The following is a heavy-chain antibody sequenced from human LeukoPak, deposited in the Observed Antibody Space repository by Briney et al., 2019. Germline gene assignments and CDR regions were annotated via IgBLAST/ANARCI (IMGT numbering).Heavy chain of an antibody. D-gene: IGHD3-16*01. CDR2: IYSGGST. V-gene: IGHV3-66*01. Sequence: GGSLRLSCAASGFTVSSNYMSWVRQAPGKGLEWVSIIYSGGSTYYADSVEGRFTISRDNSKNTLYFQMNSLRAEDTAVYYCARDRGRVLDYWGQGTLVTVSS. CDR3: ARDRGRVLDY. CDR1: GFTVSSNY. J-gene: IGHJ4*02.